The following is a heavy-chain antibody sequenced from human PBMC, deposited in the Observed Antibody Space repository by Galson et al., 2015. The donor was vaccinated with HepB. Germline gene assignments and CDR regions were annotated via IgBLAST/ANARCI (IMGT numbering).Heavy chain of an antibody. CDR2: ISGSGSSP. CDR1: GFDLRGHA. CDR3: ARIVGSVPPFYGDTPIHFDS. V-gene: IGHV3-23*01. J-gene: IGHJ4*02. D-gene: IGHD4-17*01. Sequence: SLRLSCAVSGFDLRGHALSWVRQAPGKGLEWVSAISGSGSSPFYADFVKGRFTIFRDNSKSTLYLQMNSLRAEDTAVFFCARIVGSVPPFYGDTPIHFDSRGRGTLVTVSS.